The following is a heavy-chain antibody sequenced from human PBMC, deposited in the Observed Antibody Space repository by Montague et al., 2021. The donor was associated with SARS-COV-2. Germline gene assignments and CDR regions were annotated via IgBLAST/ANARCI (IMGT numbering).Heavy chain of an antibody. J-gene: IGHJ4*02. CDR2: ISYNGRNK. CDR1: GFTFSSYA. V-gene: IGHV3-30*03. D-gene: IGHD5-18*01. Sequence: SLRLSCAASGFTFSSYALHLVRQAPGKGPEWVAVISYNGRNKQFGDSVKDRATISRDNSKNTLYLQVDSLRTDDTAVYYCAREPKPVGYSYGYTFFDYWGQGTLVTVSS. CDR3: AREPKPVGYSYGYTFFDY.